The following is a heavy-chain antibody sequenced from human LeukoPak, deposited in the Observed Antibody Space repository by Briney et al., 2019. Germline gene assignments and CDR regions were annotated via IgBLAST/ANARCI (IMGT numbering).Heavy chain of an antibody. CDR3: ARGPYDSSGTPKYQFDY. CDR1: GYTFTSYG. CDR2: ISAYNGRT. V-gene: IGHV1-18*01. J-gene: IGHJ4*02. Sequence: ASVKVSCKASGYTFTSYGVSWVRQAPGQGLEWVGWISAYNGRTNYAQNLQGRVTMTTDTSTTTAYMELRNLRSDDTAVYYCARGPYDSSGTPKYQFDYWGQGTLVTVSS. D-gene: IGHD3-22*01.